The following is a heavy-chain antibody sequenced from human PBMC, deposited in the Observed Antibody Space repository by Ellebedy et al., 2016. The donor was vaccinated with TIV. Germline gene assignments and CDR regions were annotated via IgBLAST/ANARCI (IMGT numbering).Heavy chain of an antibody. Sequence: GGSLRLSXAASGFTFSSYWMSWVRQAPGKGLEWVANIKQDGSEKYYVDSVKGRFTISRDNAKNSLYLQMNSLRAEDTAVYYCARVKRFLEWFPWFDPWGQGTLVTVSS. V-gene: IGHV3-7*03. J-gene: IGHJ5*02. CDR3: ARVKRFLEWFPWFDP. CDR2: IKQDGSEK. D-gene: IGHD3-3*01. CDR1: GFTFSSYW.